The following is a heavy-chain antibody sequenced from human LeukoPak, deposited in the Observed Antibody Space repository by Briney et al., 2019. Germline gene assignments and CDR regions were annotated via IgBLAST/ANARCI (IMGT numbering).Heavy chain of an antibody. CDR3: ARILDSAWGELGY. CDR2: ISYDGSNE. D-gene: IGHD6-19*01. V-gene: IGHV3-30*03. Sequence: GGSLRLSCAASGFSFTYYGMHWVRQAPGKGLERVAVISYDGSNEHYAGSVKGRFTISRDNSKNTLYLQMNSLRADDTAAYYCARILDSAWGELGYWGQGTLVTVSS. CDR1: GFSFTYYG. J-gene: IGHJ4*02.